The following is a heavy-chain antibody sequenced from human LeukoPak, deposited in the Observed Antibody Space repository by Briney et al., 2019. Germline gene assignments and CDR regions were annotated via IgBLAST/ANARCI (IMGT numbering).Heavy chain of an antibody. V-gene: IGHV4-59*01. Sequence: PSGTLSLTCTVSGGSISSYYWSWIRQPPGKGLEWAGYISDSGSTNYSPSLKSRLTISVDTSKNQFSLRLTSVTAADTAVYYCARTRYSSGWFFDYWGQGTLVTVSS. CDR2: ISDSGST. J-gene: IGHJ4*02. CDR1: GGSISSYY. CDR3: ARTRYSSGWFFDY. D-gene: IGHD6-19*01.